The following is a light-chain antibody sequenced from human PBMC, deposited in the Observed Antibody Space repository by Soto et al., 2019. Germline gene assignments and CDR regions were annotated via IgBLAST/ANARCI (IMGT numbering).Light chain of an antibody. V-gene: IGLV3-21*02. CDR2: DDR. CDR3: QVWDDDTDHVV. J-gene: IGLJ7*01. Sequence: SYELTQAGSVSVAPGQTAKISCGGNSIQRKSVHWYQQRPGQAPVLVVYDDRVRPSGIPERFSGSNSGNTATLTISRLEAGDEAVYYCQVWDDDTDHVVFGGGTQLTVL. CDR1: SIQRKS.